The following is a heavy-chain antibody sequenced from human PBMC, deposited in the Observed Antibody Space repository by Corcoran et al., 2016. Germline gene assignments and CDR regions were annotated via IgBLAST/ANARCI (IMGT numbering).Heavy chain of an antibody. D-gene: IGHD1-26*01. V-gene: IGHV4-38-2*02. CDR3: ARARGSGSQDY. Sequence: QVQLQESGPGLVKPSETLSLTCTVSGYSISSGYYWGCIRQPPGKGLEWIGSIYHSGSTYYNPSLKSRVTISVDTSKNKFSLKLSSGPAADTAVYYGARARGSGSQDYGGQGTLVTVSA. CDR1: GYSISSGYY. CDR2: IYHSGST. J-gene: IGHJ4*02.